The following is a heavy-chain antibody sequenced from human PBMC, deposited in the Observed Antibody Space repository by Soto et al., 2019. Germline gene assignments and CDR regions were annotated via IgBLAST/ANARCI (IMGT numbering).Heavy chain of an antibody. J-gene: IGHJ4*02. CDR1: GYSFTSYW. V-gene: IGHV5-51*01. CDR3: ATPGRGESGTLDY. D-gene: IGHD1-1*01. Sequence: PGESLKISCKGSGYSFTSYWIGWVRQMPGKGLESMWVIYPGDSDTRYSPSFQGQVTISADKSISTAYLQWSSLKASDTARYYCATPGRGESGTLDYWGQGTLVTVSS. CDR2: IYPGDSDT.